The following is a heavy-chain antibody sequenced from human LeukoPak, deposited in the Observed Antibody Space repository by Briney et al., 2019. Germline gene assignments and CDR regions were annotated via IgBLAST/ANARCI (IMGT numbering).Heavy chain of an antibody. Sequence: SETLSLTCGVSGYSISTDNWWGWIRQPPGKGLEWIGHIHHSGNIYYNASLKSRVTMSVDTSKNQFSLKLTSVTALDTAVYYCARKPPAKGHFDYWGQGTLVTVSS. J-gene: IGHJ4*02. CDR1: GYSISTDNW. V-gene: IGHV4-28*05. CDR2: IHHSGNI. CDR3: ARKPPAKGHFDY.